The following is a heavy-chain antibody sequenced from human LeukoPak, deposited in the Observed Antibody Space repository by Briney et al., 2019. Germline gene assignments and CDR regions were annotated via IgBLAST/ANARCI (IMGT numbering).Heavy chain of an antibody. D-gene: IGHD6-13*01. CDR2: LSGSGSST. CDR3: AKRPKYGNSWIDF. V-gene: IGHV3-23*01. J-gene: IGHJ4*02. CDR1: GFTFNNFA. Sequence: GGSLRLSCAASGFTFNNFAMSWVRQAPGKGLDWVSGLSGSGSSTLYADSVKGRFIISRDNSNSTLYLQMNSLRAEDTAVYYCAKRPKYGNSWIDFWGQGTLVTVSS.